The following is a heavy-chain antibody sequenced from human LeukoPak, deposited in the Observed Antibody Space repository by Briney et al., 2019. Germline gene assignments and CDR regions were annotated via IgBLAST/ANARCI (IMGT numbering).Heavy chain of an antibody. Sequence: SETLSLTCAVYGGSFSGYYWSWIRQPPGKGLGWIGEINHSGSTNYNPSLKSRVTISVDTSKNQFSLKLSSVTAADTAVYYCAREVTAMVTDYWGQGTLVTVSS. CDR2: INHSGST. J-gene: IGHJ4*02. V-gene: IGHV4-34*01. CDR3: AREVTAMVTDY. D-gene: IGHD5-18*01. CDR1: GGSFSGYY.